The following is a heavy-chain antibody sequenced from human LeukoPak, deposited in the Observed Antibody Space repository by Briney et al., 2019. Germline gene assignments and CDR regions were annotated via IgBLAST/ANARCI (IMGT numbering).Heavy chain of an antibody. CDR2: IRSKDNSYST. D-gene: IGHD5-24*01. CDR3: TSPMATRDY. Sequence: GGSLRLSCAASGFTFSGSAMHWVRQASGKGLEWVGRIRSKDNSYSTAYAASVKGRFTISRDDSKNTAYLQMNSLKTEDTAVYYCTSPMATRDYWGQGTLVTVSS. V-gene: IGHV3-73*01. J-gene: IGHJ4*02. CDR1: GFTFSGSA.